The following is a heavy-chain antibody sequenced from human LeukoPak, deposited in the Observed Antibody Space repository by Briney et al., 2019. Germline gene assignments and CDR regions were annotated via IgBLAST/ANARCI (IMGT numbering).Heavy chain of an antibody. CDR1: GGSISSSSFY. CDR2: LYYSGNT. D-gene: IGHD3-10*01. CDR3: ARYYYGSGSYIWFDP. J-gene: IGHJ5*02. Sequence: SETLSLTCTVSGGSISSSSFYWGWIRQPPGKGLEWIGSLYYSGNTYYNPSLKSRVTISVDTSKSQFSLKLSSVTATGTAVYYCARYYYGSGSYIWFDPWGQGTLVTVSS. V-gene: IGHV4-39*01.